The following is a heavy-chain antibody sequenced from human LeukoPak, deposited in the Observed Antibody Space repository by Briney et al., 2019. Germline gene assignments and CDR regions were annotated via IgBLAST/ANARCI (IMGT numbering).Heavy chain of an antibody. Sequence: KSSETLSLTCAVYGGSFSGYYWSWIRQPPGEGLEWIGEINHSGSTNYNPSLKSRVTISVDTSKNQFSLKLSSVTAADTAVYYCARVRRSSWPLDYWGQRTLVTVSS. V-gene: IGHV4-34*01. D-gene: IGHD6-13*01. CDR1: GGSFSGYY. CDR2: INHSGST. CDR3: ARVRRSSWPLDY. J-gene: IGHJ4*02.